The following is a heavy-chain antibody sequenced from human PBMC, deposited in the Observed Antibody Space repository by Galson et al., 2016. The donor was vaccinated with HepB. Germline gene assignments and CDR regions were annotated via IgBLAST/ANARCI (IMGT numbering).Heavy chain of an antibody. CDR1: GYTFTGYY. Sequence: SVKVSCKASGYTFTGYYIHWVRQAPGQGLEWMGRVNPNSGGTNYAQKFQGRVTMTRDTSISTAYMELNRLKSDDTAVYYCAKAIFWSGLKWFDPWGQGTLVTVSS. V-gene: IGHV1-2*06. J-gene: IGHJ5*02. CDR2: VNPNSGGT. D-gene: IGHD3-3*01. CDR3: AKAIFWSGLKWFDP.